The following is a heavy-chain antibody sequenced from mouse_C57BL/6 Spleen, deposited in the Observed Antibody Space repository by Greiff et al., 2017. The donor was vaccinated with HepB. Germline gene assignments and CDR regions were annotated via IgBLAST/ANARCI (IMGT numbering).Heavy chain of an antibody. V-gene: IGHV14-4*01. Sequence: EVQLQQSGAELVRPGASVKLSCTASGFNIKDDYMHWVKQRPEQGLEWIGWIDPENGDTEYASKFQGKATITADTSSNTAYLQLSSLTSEDTAVYSCTRSNYDYAMDYWGQGTSVTVSS. CDR2: IDPENGDT. D-gene: IGHD2-5*01. J-gene: IGHJ4*01. CDR3: TRSNYDYAMDY. CDR1: GFNIKDDY.